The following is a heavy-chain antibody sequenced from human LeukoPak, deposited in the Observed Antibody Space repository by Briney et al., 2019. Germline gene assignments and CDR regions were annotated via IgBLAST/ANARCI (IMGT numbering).Heavy chain of an antibody. D-gene: IGHD6-19*01. CDR1: GFRFNTYW. V-gene: IGHV3-7*01. CDR2: IKQDGNEK. J-gene: IGHJ4*02. Sequence: GGSLRLSCAASGFRFNTYWMSWVRQAPGKGLEWVANIKQDGNEKYYADSVKGRFTISRDNGKNTLYLQMNSLRAEDTAVYYCARVVGSSGWYLGYWGQGTLVTVSS. CDR3: ARVVGSSGWYLGY.